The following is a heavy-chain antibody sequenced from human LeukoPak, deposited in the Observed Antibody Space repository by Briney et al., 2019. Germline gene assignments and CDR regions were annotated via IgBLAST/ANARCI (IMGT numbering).Heavy chain of an antibody. D-gene: IGHD6-19*01. J-gene: IGHJ4*02. CDR2: ISYEGGNK. Sequence: GGSLRLSCAASGFNFSNYGMHWVRQAPGKGLEWVAVISYEGGNKYYVDSVKGRFTISRDNSKNTLYLQMNSLRAEDTAVYYCAKPAISSRGWYYDYWGQGTLVTVSS. V-gene: IGHV3-30*18. CDR1: GFNFSNYG. CDR3: AKPAISSRGWYYDY.